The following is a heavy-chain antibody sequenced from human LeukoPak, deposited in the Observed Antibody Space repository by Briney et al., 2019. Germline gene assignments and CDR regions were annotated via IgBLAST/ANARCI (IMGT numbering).Heavy chain of an antibody. J-gene: IGHJ5*02. CDR2: IDPRDSYT. D-gene: IGHD3-10*01. CDR3: ARQREGYYGSGSYYNVYNWFDP. Sequence: GESLRISCKGFGNSSATYWIIWVRQTPGKGLEWMGRIDPRDSYTKYSPSFQGHVIISADKSISTAYLQWSSLKASDTAMYYCARQREGYYGSGSYYNVYNWFDPWGQGTLVTVSS. V-gene: IGHV5-10-1*01. CDR1: GNSSATYW.